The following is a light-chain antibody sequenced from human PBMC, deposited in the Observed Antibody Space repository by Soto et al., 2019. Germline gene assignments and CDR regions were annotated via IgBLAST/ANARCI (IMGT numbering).Light chain of an antibody. J-gene: IGKJ4*01. CDR1: QTFGNNF. V-gene: IGKV3-20*01. CDR2: ATS. Sequence: EIVLTQSPGTLSLSPGERATLSCRASQTFGNNFLAWYQQKPGQAPRLLIYATSSRATGIPDRFSGSGSGTDFTLTISRLEPEDFAVYYCQQCGSSFLGVSFGGGTRVEIK. CDR3: QQCGSSFLGVS.